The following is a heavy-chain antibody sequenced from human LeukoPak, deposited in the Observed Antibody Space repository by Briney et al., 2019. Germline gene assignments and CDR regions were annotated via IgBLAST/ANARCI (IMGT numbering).Heavy chain of an antibody. V-gene: IGHV4-34*01. Sequence: SETLSLTCAVYDGSFNDYYWSWIRQPPGKGLEWIGEINHSGSTNYNPSLKSRVTISVDTSKNQFSLRLSSVTAADTAVYYCARDSGTTGEVKFDPWGQGTLVTVSS. J-gene: IGHJ5*02. D-gene: IGHD3-10*01. CDR3: ARDSGTTGEVKFDP. CDR1: DGSFNDYY. CDR2: INHSGST.